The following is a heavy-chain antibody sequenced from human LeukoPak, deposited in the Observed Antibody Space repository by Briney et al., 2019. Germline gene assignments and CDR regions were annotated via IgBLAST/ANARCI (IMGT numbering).Heavy chain of an antibody. Sequence: PGGSLRLSCAASEFTFHSYAMHWLRQAPGKGLEWVASISYDGRHRYYVDSVKGRFTISRDNSKNTLYLQMNSLRAEDTAVYYCAKDPPYNWNYDWFDPWGQGTLVTVSS. V-gene: IGHV3-30*18. CDR1: EFTFHSYA. CDR2: ISYDGRHR. CDR3: AKDPPYNWNYDWFDP. D-gene: IGHD1-7*01. J-gene: IGHJ5*02.